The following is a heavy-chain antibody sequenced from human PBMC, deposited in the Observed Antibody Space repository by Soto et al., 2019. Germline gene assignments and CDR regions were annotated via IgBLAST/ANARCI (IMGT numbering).Heavy chain of an antibody. Sequence: GEALKXSCKGSGYRSTNYWIGWVRQMPGKGLEGMGIIYPGDSDTRYSPSFQGQITISADKSITTAYLQWSSLKASDTAMYYCARIYGDYDDGMYVWAQGTTVTVSS. V-gene: IGHV5-51*01. D-gene: IGHD4-17*01. CDR3: ARIYGDYDDGMYV. CDR1: GYRSTNYW. CDR2: IYPGDSDT. J-gene: IGHJ6*02.